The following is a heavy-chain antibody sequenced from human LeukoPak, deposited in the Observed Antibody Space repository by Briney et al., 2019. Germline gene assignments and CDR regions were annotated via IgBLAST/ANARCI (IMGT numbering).Heavy chain of an antibody. V-gene: IGHV1-69*13. J-gene: IGHJ3*02. CDR1: GGTFSSYA. CDR2: IIPTFGTA. D-gene: IGHD7-27*01. Sequence: SAKVSCKASGGTFSSYAISWVRQAPGQGLEWMGGIIPTFGTANYAQKFQGRVTITADESTSTAYMELSSLRSEDTAVYYCARDSYWGLRAFDIWGQGTMVTVSS. CDR3: ARDSYWGLRAFDI.